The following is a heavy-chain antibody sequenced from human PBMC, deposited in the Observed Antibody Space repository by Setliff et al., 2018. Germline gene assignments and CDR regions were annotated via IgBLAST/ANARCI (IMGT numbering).Heavy chain of an antibody. CDR3: ARTIYGDCPVD. CDR1: GGPINTGNCY. V-gene: IGHV4-61*09. D-gene: IGHD4-17*01. J-gene: IGHJ4*02. Sequence: SETLSLTCTVSGGPINTGNCYWSWFRQPAGKGLEWIGQIFSKGSTNTNPSLMSRVTISMDTSKNQFSLRLTSMTAADTGVYYCARTIYGDCPVDWGQGTLVTVSS. CDR2: IFSKGST.